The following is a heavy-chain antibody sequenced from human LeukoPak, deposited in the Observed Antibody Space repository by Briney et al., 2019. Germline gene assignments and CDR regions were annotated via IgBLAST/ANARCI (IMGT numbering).Heavy chain of an antibody. Sequence: ASVKVSCKASGGTFSSYAISWVRQAPGQGLEWMGGIIPIFGTANYAQRFQGRVTITADESTSTAYMELSSLRSEDTAVYYCARGLRWELTLDYWGQGTLVTVSS. V-gene: IGHV1-69*13. CDR1: GGTFSSYA. D-gene: IGHD1-26*01. CDR3: ARGLRWELTLDY. CDR2: IIPIFGTA. J-gene: IGHJ4*02.